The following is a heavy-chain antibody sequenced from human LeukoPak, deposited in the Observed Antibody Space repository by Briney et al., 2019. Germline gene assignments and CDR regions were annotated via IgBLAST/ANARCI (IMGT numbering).Heavy chain of an antibody. CDR3: AKASCSSTSCYNDY. CDR1: GFTFDDYT. J-gene: IGHJ4*02. V-gene: IGHV3-9*01. CDR2: ISWNSGSI. Sequence: GGSLRLSCAASGFTFDDYTMHWVRQAPGKGLEWVSGISWNSGSIGYADSVKGRFTMSRDNAKNSLYLQMNSLRAEDTALYYCAKASCSSTSCYNDYWGQGTLVTVSS. D-gene: IGHD2-2*02.